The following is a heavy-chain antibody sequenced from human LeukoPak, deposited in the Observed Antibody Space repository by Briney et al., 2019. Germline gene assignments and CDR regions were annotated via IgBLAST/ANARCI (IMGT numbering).Heavy chain of an antibody. D-gene: IGHD2-15*01. J-gene: IGHJ3*02. Sequence: GGSLRLSCAASGFTFSSYAMHWVRQAPGKGLEWVAVISYDGSNKYYADSVKGRFTISRDNSKNTLYLQMNSLRAEDTAVYYCARDPAMYCSGGSCRAFDIWGQGTMVTVSS. CDR2: ISYDGSNK. CDR1: GFTFSSYA. CDR3: ARDPAMYCSGGSCRAFDI. V-gene: IGHV3-30-3*01.